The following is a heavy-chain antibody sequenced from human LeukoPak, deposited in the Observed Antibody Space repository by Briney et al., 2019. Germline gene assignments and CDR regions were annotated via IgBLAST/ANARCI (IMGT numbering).Heavy chain of an antibody. CDR3: ARVPGDY. CDR2: ISSTSNYI. J-gene: IGHJ4*02. Sequence: GGSLRLSCAASGFAFSSFSMNWIRQSPGKGLEWVSSISSTSNYIYYADSVKGRFTISRDDAKNSLYLQMNSLRAEDTAVYYCARVPGDYWGQGTLVTVSS. CDR1: GFAFSSFS. V-gene: IGHV3-21*01.